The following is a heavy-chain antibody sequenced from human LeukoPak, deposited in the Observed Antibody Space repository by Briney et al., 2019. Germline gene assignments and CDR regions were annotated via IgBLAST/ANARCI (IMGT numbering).Heavy chain of an antibody. V-gene: IGHV1-69*01. Sequence: GSSVKVSFTASGGTFSSYAISWVRQAPGQGLEWMGGIIPIFGTANYAQKFQGRVTITADESTSTAYMELSSLRSEDTAVYCCASNAGYSYGYGNDYWGQGTLVTVSS. CDR2: IIPIFGTA. CDR3: ASNAGYSYGYGNDY. D-gene: IGHD5-18*01. J-gene: IGHJ4*02. CDR1: GGTFSSYA.